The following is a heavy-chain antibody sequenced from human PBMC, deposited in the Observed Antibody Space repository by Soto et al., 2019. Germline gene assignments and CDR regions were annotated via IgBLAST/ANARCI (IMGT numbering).Heavy chain of an antibody. D-gene: IGHD2-15*01. CDR1: GYTFTSYG. CDR3: ALDRVVAATRLLAY. Sequence: ASVKVSCKASGYTFTSYGISWVRQAPGQGLEWMGWISAYNGNTNYAQKLQGRVTMTTDTSTSTAYMELRSLRSDDTAVYYCALDRVVAATRLLAYCGQGTLVTVSS. CDR2: ISAYNGNT. V-gene: IGHV1-18*01. J-gene: IGHJ4*02.